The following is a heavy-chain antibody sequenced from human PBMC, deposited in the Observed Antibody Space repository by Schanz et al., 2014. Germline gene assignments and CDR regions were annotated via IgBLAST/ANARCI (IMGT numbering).Heavy chain of an antibody. D-gene: IGHD4-17*01. V-gene: IGHV3-30*02. CDR2: IQYDGSNK. Sequence: VPLVESGGGVVQPGGSLRLSCAASGFTFSSYGMHWVRQAPGKGLEWVTSIQYDGSNKYYTDSVKGRFTISRDNSKNTLFLQMNTLRAEDTAVYYCAKVEVTKARAFDIWGQGTVVTVSS. CDR1: GFTFSSYG. CDR3: AKVEVTKARAFDI. J-gene: IGHJ3*02.